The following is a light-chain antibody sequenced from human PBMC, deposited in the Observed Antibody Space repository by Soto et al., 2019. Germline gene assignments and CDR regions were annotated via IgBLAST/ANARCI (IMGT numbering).Light chain of an antibody. CDR1: QSISSY. Sequence: DIQMTQSPSSLSASVGDRVTITCRASQSISSYLNWYQQKPGKAPKLLIYAASSLQSGVPSRFSGSGSGTDFTLTISSLQPDDSATYYCQHYSLYSPWTFGQGTKVEIK. V-gene: IGKV1-39*01. CDR3: QHYSLYSPWT. J-gene: IGKJ1*01. CDR2: AAS.